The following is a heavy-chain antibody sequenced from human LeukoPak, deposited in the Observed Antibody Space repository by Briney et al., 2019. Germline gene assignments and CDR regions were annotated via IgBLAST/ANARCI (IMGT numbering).Heavy chain of an antibody. V-gene: IGHV1-8*03. CDR3: ARVSCSGGSCYSPLDH. CDR1: GYSFTTFH. Sequence: GASVKVSCKAAGYSFTTFHMNWVRQAPGQGPEWMGWVNPDNGNTGFAQKFQGRVTITQNSSVTTVYMELSSLTSEDTAVYYCARVSCSGGSCYSPLDHWGQGTLVTVSS. CDR2: VNPDNGNT. D-gene: IGHD2-15*01. J-gene: IGHJ4*02.